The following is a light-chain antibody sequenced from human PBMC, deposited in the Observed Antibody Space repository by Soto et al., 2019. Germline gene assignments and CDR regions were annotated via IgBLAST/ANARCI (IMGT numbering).Light chain of an antibody. V-gene: IGKV3-20*01. Sequence: EIVLTQSPGILSLSPVERASRSCRASQSISSSYLAWYQQKPGQAPRLLIYGASSSATGIPVRFSCSGSEKDVDLTISRLEFEDFAVDYYQQYGSSTPTWTFGQGTKVEIK. CDR3: QQYGSSTPTWT. CDR2: GAS. J-gene: IGKJ1*01. CDR1: QSISSSY.